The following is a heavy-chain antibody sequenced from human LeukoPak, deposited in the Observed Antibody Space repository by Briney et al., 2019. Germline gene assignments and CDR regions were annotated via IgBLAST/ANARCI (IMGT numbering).Heavy chain of an antibody. Sequence: ASVKVSCKASGYTFTYYYIHWVRQAPGQGLEWMGWIYPNSGGSNYAQKFQGRVTMTRDTSISTAYMELSRLRSDDTAVYYCAPASSWTYYFDYWGQGTLVTVSS. CDR2: IYPNSGGS. CDR3: APASSWTYYFDY. CDR1: GYTFTYYY. D-gene: IGHD6-13*01. J-gene: IGHJ4*02. V-gene: IGHV1-2*02.